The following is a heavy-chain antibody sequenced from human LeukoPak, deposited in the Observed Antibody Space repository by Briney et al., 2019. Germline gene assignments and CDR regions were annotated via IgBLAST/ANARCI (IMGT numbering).Heavy chain of an antibody. Sequence: GESLKISCKGSGYSFTSYWIGWVRQMPGKGLEWMGIIYPGDSDTRYSPSFQGQVTISADKSISTAYLQWSCLKASDTAMYYCARQSRIAVAGFGWFDPWGQGTLVTVSS. J-gene: IGHJ5*02. CDR2: IYPGDSDT. CDR1: GYSFTSYW. V-gene: IGHV5-51*01. D-gene: IGHD6-19*01. CDR3: ARQSRIAVAGFGWFDP.